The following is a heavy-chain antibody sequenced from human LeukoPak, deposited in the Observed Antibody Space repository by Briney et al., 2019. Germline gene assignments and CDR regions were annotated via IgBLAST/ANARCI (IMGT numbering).Heavy chain of an antibody. Sequence: PSETLSLTCAVYGGSFSGYYWSWIRQPPGKGLEWIGEINHSGNTNYNPSLKSRVTISVDTSKNQFSLKLSSVTAADTAVYYCARESRIAHFDYWGQGTLVTVSS. CDR3: ARESRIAHFDY. V-gene: IGHV4-34*01. CDR2: INHSGNT. CDR1: GGSFSGYY. D-gene: IGHD2-15*01. J-gene: IGHJ4*02.